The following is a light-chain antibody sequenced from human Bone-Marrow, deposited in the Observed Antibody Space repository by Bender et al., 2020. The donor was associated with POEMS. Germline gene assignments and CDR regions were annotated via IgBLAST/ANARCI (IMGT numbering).Light chain of an antibody. CDR3: CSFAINVMV. V-gene: IGLV1-44*01. CDR2: SSH. J-gene: IGLJ1*01. CDR1: SSNIGAHA. Sequence: QSVLTQPPSASGTPGQRVTISCSGGSSNIGAHAVNWYQHLPGTAPKLLIYSSHRRPSEVPDRFSGSRSGTSASLAISGLQSDDEAHYSCCSFAINVMVCGPGTKVTVL.